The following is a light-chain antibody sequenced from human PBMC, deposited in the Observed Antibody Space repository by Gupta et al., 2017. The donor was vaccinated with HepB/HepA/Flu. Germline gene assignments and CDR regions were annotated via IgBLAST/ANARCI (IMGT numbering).Light chain of an antibody. V-gene: IGLV3-25*03. CDR1: TGPNHD. CDR3: QSADSSGTYVV. Sequence: SSELPPPLSLSVSPGQTASTTCPGNTGPNHDAYWYQQKPGQAPVLVIYRDSERPSGIPERFSGSNSGTTVTLTISGVQAEDEADYYCQSADSSGTYVVFGGGTKLTVL. J-gene: IGLJ2*01. CDR2: RDS.